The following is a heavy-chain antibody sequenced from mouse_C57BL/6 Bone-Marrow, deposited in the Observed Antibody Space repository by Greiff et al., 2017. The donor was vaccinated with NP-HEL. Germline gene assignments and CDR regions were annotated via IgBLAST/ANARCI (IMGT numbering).Heavy chain of an antibody. CDR3: ARDARNYAMDY. CDR1: GFTFSDFY. CDR2: SRNKANAYTT. J-gene: IGHJ4*01. Sequence: EVHLVESGGGLVQSGRSLRLSCATSGFTFSDFYMEWVRQAPGKGLEWIAASRNKANAYTTEYSASVKGRFIVSRDTSQSILYLQMNALRAEDTAIYYCARDARNYAMDYWGQGTSVTVSS. V-gene: IGHV7-1*01.